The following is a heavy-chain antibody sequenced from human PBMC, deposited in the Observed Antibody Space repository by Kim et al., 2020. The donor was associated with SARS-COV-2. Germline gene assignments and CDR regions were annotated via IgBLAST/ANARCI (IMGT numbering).Heavy chain of an antibody. CDR1: GFTFDDYT. V-gene: IGHV3-43*01. D-gene: IGHD5-12*01. J-gene: IGHJ4*02. CDR3: AKDTVEMATMGVDY. CDR2: ISWDGGST. Sequence: GGSLRLSCAASGFTFDDYTMHWVRQAPGKGLEWVSLISWDGGSTYYADSVKGRFTISRDNSKNSLYLQMNSLRTEDTALYYCAKDTVEMATMGVDYWGQGTLVTVSS.